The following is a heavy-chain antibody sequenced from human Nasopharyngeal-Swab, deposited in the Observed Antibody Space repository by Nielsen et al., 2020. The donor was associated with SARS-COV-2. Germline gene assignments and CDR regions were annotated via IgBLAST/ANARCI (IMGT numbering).Heavy chain of an antibody. Sequence: VKVSCKASGYTFTSYGISWVRQAPGQGLEWMGWISAYNGNTNYAQKLQGRVTMTTDTSTSTAYMELRSLRSDDTAVYHCARDGLYDYVWGSYRYRWFDPWGQGTLVTVSS. CDR1: GYTFTSYG. CDR2: ISAYNGNT. J-gene: IGHJ5*02. CDR3: ARDGLYDYVWGSYRYRWFDP. D-gene: IGHD3-16*02. V-gene: IGHV1-18*01.